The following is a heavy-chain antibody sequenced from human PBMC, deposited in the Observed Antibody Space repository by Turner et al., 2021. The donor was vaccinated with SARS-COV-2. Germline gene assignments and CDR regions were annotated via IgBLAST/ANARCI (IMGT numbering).Heavy chain of an antibody. CDR2: IWNDGSNK. Sequence: QVQLVESGGGVVQPGRSLRRSCAASGFTFSSYGMHWVRQAPGKGLEWVAVIWNDGSNKYYADSVKGRFTISRDNSKNTLYLQMNSLRAEDTAVYYCARAHYYGSGRGAFDIWGQGTMVTISS. V-gene: IGHV3-33*01. D-gene: IGHD3-10*01. J-gene: IGHJ3*02. CDR3: ARAHYYGSGRGAFDI. CDR1: GFTFSSYG.